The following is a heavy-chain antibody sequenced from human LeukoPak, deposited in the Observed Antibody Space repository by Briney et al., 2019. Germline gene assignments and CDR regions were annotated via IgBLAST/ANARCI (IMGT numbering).Heavy chain of an antibody. J-gene: IGHJ3*02. CDR1: GFTFSSYG. V-gene: IGHV3-30*02. D-gene: IGHD6-6*01. CDR2: IRYDGSNK. CDR3: QFSSTTPLAFDI. Sequence: GGSLRLSCAASGFTFSSYGMHWVRQAPGKGLEWVAFIRYDGSNKYYADSVKGRFTISRDNSKNTLYLQMNSLRAEDTAVYYCQFSSTTPLAFDIWGQGTMVTVSS.